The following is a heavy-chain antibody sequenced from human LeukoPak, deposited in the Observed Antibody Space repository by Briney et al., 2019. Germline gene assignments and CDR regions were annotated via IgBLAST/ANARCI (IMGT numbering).Heavy chain of an antibody. CDR1: GYTFTGYD. D-gene: IGHD3-3*01. CDR2: MNPNSGNT. Sequence: ASVKVSCKASGYTFTGYDINWVRQATGQGLEWMGWMNPNSGNTGYAQKFQGRVTMTRNTSISTAYMELSSLRSEDTAVYYCARVDYDFWSGPTYYYGMDVWGQGTTVTVSS. J-gene: IGHJ6*02. CDR3: ARVDYDFWSGPTYYYGMDV. V-gene: IGHV1-8*01.